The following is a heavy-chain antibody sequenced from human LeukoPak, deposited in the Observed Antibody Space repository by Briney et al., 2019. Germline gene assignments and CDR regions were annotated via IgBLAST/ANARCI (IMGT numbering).Heavy chain of an antibody. V-gene: IGHV3-48*03. CDR1: GFTFNNYE. Sequence: GGSLRLSCAVSGFTFNNYEMNWVRQAPGKGLEWISYITSSASPIYYADSVKGRFTISRDNAKNSLYLQMNSLRVEDTAVYYCAKASIAAAGTGYFDYWGQGTLVTVSS. CDR2: ITSSASPI. J-gene: IGHJ4*02. CDR3: AKASIAAAGTGYFDY. D-gene: IGHD6-13*01.